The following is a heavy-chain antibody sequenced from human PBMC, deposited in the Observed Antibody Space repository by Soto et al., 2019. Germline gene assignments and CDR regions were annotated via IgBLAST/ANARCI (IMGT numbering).Heavy chain of an antibody. CDR3: SRGGRWLQQYYFDY. V-gene: IGHV4-34*01. D-gene: IGHD5-12*01. CDR1: GGSFSGYY. CDR2: ITHSGST. Sequence: QVQLQQWGAGLLKPSETLSLTCAVYGGSFSGYYWSWIRQHPGKGVEWIEQITHSGSTNYTPSLNIRFTVSVDPSKNQLSLKLSSVTAADTAVYYCSRGGRWLQQYYFDYWGQGTLVTVSS. J-gene: IGHJ4*02.